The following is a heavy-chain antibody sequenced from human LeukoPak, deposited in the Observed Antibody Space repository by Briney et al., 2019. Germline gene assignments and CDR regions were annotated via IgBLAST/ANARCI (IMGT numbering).Heavy chain of an antibody. CDR1: GGSISSHY. J-gene: IGHJ4*02. V-gene: IGHV4-59*11. Sequence: NPSETLSLTCSVSGGSISSHYWSWIRQPPGKGLEWIGYIYYSGSTNYNPSLKGRVTISVDTSKNQFSLKLSSVTAADTAVYFCAREVSGAAVHFDYWGQGTLVPVSS. CDR3: AREVSGAAVHFDY. CDR2: IYYSGST. D-gene: IGHD6-13*01.